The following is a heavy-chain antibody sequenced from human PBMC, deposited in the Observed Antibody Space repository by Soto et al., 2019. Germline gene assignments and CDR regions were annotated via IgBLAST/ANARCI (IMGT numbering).Heavy chain of an antibody. CDR2: IYDTGNI. V-gene: IGHV4-30-4*01. D-gene: IGHD3-16*01. CDR1: GGSISSGLYY. Sequence: VQLQESGPGLVKLSQALSLSCTVSGGSISSGLYYWSWICPPPGKGLEWIGYIYDTGNIYYSPPLESRATISVDRSKNQFSLKLTSVTAADTAVYYCAVPDLGEKWFETWGQGTLVTVSS. J-gene: IGHJ5*02. CDR3: AVPDLGEKWFET.